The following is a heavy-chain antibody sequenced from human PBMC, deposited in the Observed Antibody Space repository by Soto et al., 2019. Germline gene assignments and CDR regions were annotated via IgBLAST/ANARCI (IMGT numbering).Heavy chain of an antibody. V-gene: IGHV1-18*01. CDR2: ISAYNGNT. D-gene: IGHD3-22*01. CDR3: ARGWDASYYYDSSGYYPPGY. Sequence: AASVKVSFKASGYTFTSYGISWVRQAPGQGLEWMGWISAYNGNTNYAQKLQGRVTMTTDTSTSTAYMELRSLRSDDTAVYYCARGWDASYYYDSSGYYPPGYWGQGTLVTVSS. CDR1: GYTFTSYG. J-gene: IGHJ4*02.